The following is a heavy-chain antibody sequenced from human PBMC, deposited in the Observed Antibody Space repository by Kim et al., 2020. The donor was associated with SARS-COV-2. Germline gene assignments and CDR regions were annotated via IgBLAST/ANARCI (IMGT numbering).Heavy chain of an antibody. CDR2: ISSSSSYI. CDR3: ASLSVVVAAAATGNWFDP. Sequence: GGSLRLSCAASGFTFSSYSMNWVRQAPGKGLEWVSSISSSSSYIYYADSVKGRFTISRDNAKNSLYLQMNSLRAEDTAVYYCASLSVVVAAAATGNWFDPWGQGTLVPVSS. V-gene: IGHV3-21*01. CDR1: GFTFSSYS. D-gene: IGHD2-15*01. J-gene: IGHJ5*02.